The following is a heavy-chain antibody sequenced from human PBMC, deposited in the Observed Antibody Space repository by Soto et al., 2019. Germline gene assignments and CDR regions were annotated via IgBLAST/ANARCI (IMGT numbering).Heavy chain of an antibody. J-gene: IGHJ6*03. CDR3: AKEGVVPGYYYYYMDV. CDR2: ISGSGGST. D-gene: IGHD2-2*01. Sequence: EVQLLESGGGLVQPGGSLRLSCAASGFTFSSYAMSWFRQAPGKGLEWVSAISGSGGSTYYADSVKGRFTISRDNSKNPLYLQMNSLRAEDTDVYYCAKEGVVPGYYYYYMDVWGKGTTVTVSS. CDR1: GFTFSSYA. V-gene: IGHV3-23*01.